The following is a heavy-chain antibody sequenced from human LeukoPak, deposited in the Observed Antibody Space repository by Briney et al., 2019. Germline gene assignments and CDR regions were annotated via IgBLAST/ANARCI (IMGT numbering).Heavy chain of an antibody. Sequence: PGGSLRLSCAASGFTFSSYAMSWVRQAPGKGLEWVSAISGSGGSTYYADSVKGRFTISRDNSKNTLYLQMNSLRAEDTAVYYCARAGIAAAGTLGTDYYYYYGMDVWGQGTTVTVSS. V-gene: IGHV3-23*01. J-gene: IGHJ6*02. CDR3: ARAGIAAAGTLGTDYYYYYGMDV. D-gene: IGHD6-13*01. CDR1: GFTFSSYA. CDR2: ISGSGGST.